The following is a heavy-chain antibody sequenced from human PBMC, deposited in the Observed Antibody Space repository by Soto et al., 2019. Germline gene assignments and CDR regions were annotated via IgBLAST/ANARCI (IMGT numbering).Heavy chain of an antibody. CDR2: ISYDGSNK. D-gene: IGHD3-22*01. V-gene: IGHV3-30-3*01. Sequence: TGGSLRLSCAASGFTFSSYAMHWVRQAPGKGLEWVAVISYDGSNKYYADPVKGRFTISRDNSKNTLYLQMNSLRAEDTAVYYCARDRVNYYDSSGYYYGWGYYYYCGMDVWGQGTTVTVSS. CDR3: ARDRVNYYDSSGYYYGWGYYYYCGMDV. CDR1: GFTFSSYA. J-gene: IGHJ6*02.